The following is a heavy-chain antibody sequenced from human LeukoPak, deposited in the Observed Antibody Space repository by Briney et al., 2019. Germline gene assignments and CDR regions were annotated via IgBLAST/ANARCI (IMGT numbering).Heavy chain of an antibody. D-gene: IGHD3-3*01. CDR3: ASCLLEWCAFDI. V-gene: IGHV4-39*01. CDR2: IYYSGST. Sequence: SETLSLTCTVSGGSIGSSSYYWGWIRQPPGKGLEWIGSIYYSGSTYYNPSLKSRVTISVDTSKNQFSLKLSSVTAADTAVYYCASCLLEWCAFDIWGQGTMVTVSS. CDR1: GGSIGSSSYY. J-gene: IGHJ3*02.